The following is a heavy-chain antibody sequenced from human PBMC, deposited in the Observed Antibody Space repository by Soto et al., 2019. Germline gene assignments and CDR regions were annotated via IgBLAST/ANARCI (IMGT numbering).Heavy chain of an antibody. CDR1: GFTFSNAW. V-gene: IGHV3-15*01. CDR3: TTDPYESSGYDAFDI. CDR2: IKSKTDGGTT. J-gene: IGHJ3*02. Sequence: GGSLRLSCAASGFTFSNAWMSWVRQAPGKGLEWVGRIKSKTDGGTTDYAAPVKGRFTISRDDSKNTLYLQMNSLKTEDTAVYYCTTDPYESSGYDAFDIWGQGTMVTVSS. D-gene: IGHD3-22*01.